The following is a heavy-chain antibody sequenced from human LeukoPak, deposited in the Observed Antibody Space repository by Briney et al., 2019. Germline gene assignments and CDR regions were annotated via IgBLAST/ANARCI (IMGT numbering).Heavy chain of an antibody. V-gene: IGHV3-15*01. CDR1: GFTFSNAW. CDR2: IKSKTDGGTT. J-gene: IGHJ6*03. D-gene: IGHD3-22*01. Sequence: NPGGSLRLSCAASGFTFSNAWMSWVRQAPGKGLEWVGRIKSKTDGGTTDYAAPVKGRFTISRDDPKNTLYLQMNSLKTEDTALYYCTTDYYDSSGYYEDFYYMDVWGKGTTVTVSS. CDR3: TTDYYDSSGYYEDFYYMDV.